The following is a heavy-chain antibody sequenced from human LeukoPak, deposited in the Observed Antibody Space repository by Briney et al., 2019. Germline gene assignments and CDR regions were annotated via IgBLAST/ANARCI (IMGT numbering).Heavy chain of an antibody. CDR2: IYTSGST. J-gene: IGHJ5*02. Sequence: TLSLTCTVSGGSISSGSYYWSWIRQPAGKGXXXXGRIYTSGSTNYNPSLKSRVTISVDTSKNQFSLKLSSVTAADTAVYYCARNVVVVAANWFDPWGQGTLVTVSS. CDR3: ARNVVVVAANWFDP. CDR1: GGSISSGSYY. D-gene: IGHD2-15*01. V-gene: IGHV4-61*02.